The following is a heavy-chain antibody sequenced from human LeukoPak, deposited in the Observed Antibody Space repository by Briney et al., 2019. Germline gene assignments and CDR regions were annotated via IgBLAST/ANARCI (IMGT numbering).Heavy chain of an antibody. CDR1: GFTFSSYA. Sequence: PGRSLRLSCAASGFTFSSYAMHWVRQAPGKGLEWVAVISYDGSNKYCADSVKGRFTISRDNSKNTLYLQMNSLRAEDTAVYYCASGAQWLAPFDYWGQGTLVTVSS. CDR3: ASGAQWLAPFDY. V-gene: IGHV3-30*04. J-gene: IGHJ4*02. D-gene: IGHD6-19*01. CDR2: ISYDGSNK.